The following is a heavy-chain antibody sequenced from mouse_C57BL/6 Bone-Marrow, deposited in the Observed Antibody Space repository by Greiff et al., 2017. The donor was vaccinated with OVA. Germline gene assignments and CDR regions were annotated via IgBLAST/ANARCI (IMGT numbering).Heavy chain of an antibody. V-gene: IGHV14-4*01. CDR1: GFNIKDDY. CDR3: TTRTGKGFAY. Sequence: EVQGVESGAELVRPGASVKLSCTASGFNIKDDYMHWVKQRPEQGLEWIGWIDPENGDTEYASKFQGKATITADTSSNTAYLQLSSLTSEDTAVYYCTTRTGKGFAYWGQGTLVTVSA. CDR2: IDPENGDT. J-gene: IGHJ3*01. D-gene: IGHD4-1*01.